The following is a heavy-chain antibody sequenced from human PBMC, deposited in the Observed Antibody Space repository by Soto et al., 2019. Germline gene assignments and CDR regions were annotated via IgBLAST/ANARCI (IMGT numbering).Heavy chain of an antibody. CDR3: AIDADHLQPQIDF. D-gene: IGHD2-8*01. V-gene: IGHV1-8*01. CDR1: GYTFTSYD. Sequence: GASVKVSCKASGYTFTSYDIHWVRQATGQRLEWMGWMNPNSGKTAHAEKFQGRVTMISNTSISTVYMDLSGLTSDDTGVYYCAIDADHLQPQIDFWGQGALVTVSS. J-gene: IGHJ4*02. CDR2: MNPNSGKT.